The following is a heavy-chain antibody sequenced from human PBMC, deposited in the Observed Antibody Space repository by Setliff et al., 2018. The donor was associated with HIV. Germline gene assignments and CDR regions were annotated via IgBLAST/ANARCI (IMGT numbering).Heavy chain of an antibody. Sequence: SETLSLICTVSGGSISSSSHYWGWIRQPPGKGLEWIGSIYFSGSTYYNPSLKSRVTISVDTSKNQFSLKLSSVTAADTAVYYCARPRYTYGTPPAFDIWGRGTVVTVSS. CDR1: GGSISSSSHY. J-gene: IGHJ3*02. CDR3: ARPRYTYGTPPAFDI. CDR2: IYFSGST. V-gene: IGHV4-39*01. D-gene: IGHD5-18*01.